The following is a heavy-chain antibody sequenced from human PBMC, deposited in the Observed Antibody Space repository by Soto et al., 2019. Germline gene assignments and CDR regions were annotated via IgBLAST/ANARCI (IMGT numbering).Heavy chain of an antibody. D-gene: IGHD1-26*01. CDR3: AREPFLGPHAFDL. Sequence: QVQLVQSGAEVKKPGASVKVSCKASGYTFTGYYMHWVRQAPGQGLEWMGWINPNSGGTNYAQKFQGWVTMTRDTXISTAYMELSRLRSDDTAVYYCAREPFLGPHAFDLWGQGTMVTASS. J-gene: IGHJ3*01. V-gene: IGHV1-2*04. CDR1: GYTFTGYY. CDR2: INPNSGGT.